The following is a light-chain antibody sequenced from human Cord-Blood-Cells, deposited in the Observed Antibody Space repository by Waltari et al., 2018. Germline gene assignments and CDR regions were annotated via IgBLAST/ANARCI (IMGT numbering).Light chain of an antibody. J-gene: IGKJ2*01. CDR3: QQYNNWPYT. Sequence: EIVMTQSPATLSVSPGERATLSGRASQSVSSNFAGYQQKPGQAPRLLLYGASTRTTGIPARFSGSGSGTEFTLTISSLQSEDFAVYYCQQYNNWPYTFGQGTKLEIK. CDR1: QSVSSN. V-gene: IGKV3D-15*01. CDR2: GAS.